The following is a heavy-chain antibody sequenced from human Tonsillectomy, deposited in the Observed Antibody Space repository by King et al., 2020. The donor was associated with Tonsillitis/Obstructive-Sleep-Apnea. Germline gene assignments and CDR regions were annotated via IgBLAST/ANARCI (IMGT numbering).Heavy chain of an antibody. CDR2: IDYSGST. V-gene: IGHV4-59*01. J-gene: IGHJ3*02. Sequence: QLQESGPGLVKPSETLSLTCTVSGGSISSYYWSWIRQPQGKGLEWIGYIDYSGSTNYNPSLKSRVTISVDTSKNQFFLKLSSVTAADTAVYYCAREALDAFDIWGQGTMVTVSS. CDR3: AREALDAFDI. CDR1: GGSISSYY.